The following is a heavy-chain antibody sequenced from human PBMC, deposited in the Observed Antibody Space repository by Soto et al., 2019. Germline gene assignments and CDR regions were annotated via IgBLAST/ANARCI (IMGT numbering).Heavy chain of an antibody. D-gene: IGHD5-12*01. CDR3: ARDREKATINLAY. V-gene: IGHV3-21*01. CDR2: ISSRSGYM. J-gene: IGHJ4*02. CDR1: GFTFSTHS. Sequence: EVQLVESGGGLVKPGGSLRLSCAASGFTFSTHSMNWVRQAPGKGLERVSSISSRSGYMYYADSVKGRFTISRDNAKNSRYRRINSLRAEDTAIYYCARDREKATINLAYWGQGTLVTVSS.